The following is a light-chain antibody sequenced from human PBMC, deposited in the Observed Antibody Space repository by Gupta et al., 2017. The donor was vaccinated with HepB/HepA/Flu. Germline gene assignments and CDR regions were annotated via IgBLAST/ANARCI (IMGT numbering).Light chain of an antibody. CDR3: RQALQTPRT. V-gene: IGKV2-28*01. J-gene: IGKJ2*02. Sequence: DIVMTQSPLSLPVTPGEPASISCRSSQSLLHNNGYNYLDWYLQKPGQSPQLLMYRGSNRASGVPDRFSGSGSGTDFTLKISRVEAEDVGVYYCRQALQTPRTFGQGTKMEIK. CDR1: QSLLHNNGYNY. CDR2: RGS.